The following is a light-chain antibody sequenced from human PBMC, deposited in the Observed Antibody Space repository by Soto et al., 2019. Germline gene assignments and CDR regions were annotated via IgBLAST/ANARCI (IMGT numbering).Light chain of an antibody. V-gene: IGLV2-14*01. J-gene: IGLJ1*01. Sequence: QSALAQPASVSGSPGQSITISCTGTGSDVGGFDYVSWYQQHPGKGPKLMIYEVSHRPSGVSNRFSGSKSGNTASLTISGLQAEDETDYYCCSYAGSSTYVFGTGTKLTVL. CDR1: GSDVGGFDY. CDR2: EVS. CDR3: CSYAGSSTYV.